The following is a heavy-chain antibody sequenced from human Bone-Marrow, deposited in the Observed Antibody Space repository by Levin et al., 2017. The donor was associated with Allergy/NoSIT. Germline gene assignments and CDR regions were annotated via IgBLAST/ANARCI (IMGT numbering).Heavy chain of an antibody. CDR3: ARDRAYGDPSSSDAFDI. J-gene: IGHJ3*02. Sequence: PSETLSLTCTVSGGSVSSGSYYWSWIRQPPGKGLEWIGYIYYSGSTNYNPSLKSRVTISVDTSKNQFSLKLSSVTAADTAVYYCARDRAYGDPSSSDAFDIWGQGTMVTVSS. V-gene: IGHV4-61*01. CDR2: IYYSGST. D-gene: IGHD4-17*01. CDR1: GGSVSSGSYY.